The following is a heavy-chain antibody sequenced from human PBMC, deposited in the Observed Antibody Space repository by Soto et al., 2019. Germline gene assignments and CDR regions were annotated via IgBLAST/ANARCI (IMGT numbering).Heavy chain of an antibody. CDR2: IDPRSGGT. V-gene: IGHV1-2*02. J-gene: IGHJ4*02. CDR1: GYPFTTYY. D-gene: IGHD1-26*01. Sequence: HVQLVQSGPEVKKPGASVRVSCMVSGYPFTTYYIHWVRQAPGQGLEWMGWIDPRSGGTVYEQKCQGRVTMTRDTSISTVYMDLSGLTSDDTALYYCETDDYGSFPYWGQGSLVTVSS. CDR3: ETDDYGSFPY.